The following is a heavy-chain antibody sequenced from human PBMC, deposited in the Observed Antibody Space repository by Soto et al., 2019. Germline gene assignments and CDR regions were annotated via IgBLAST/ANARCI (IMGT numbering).Heavy chain of an antibody. CDR1: GFTFSSYW. V-gene: IGHV3-7*03. D-gene: IGHD3-10*01. CDR2: IKQDGSEK. CDR3: AREEGSLLWFGELLYSYYYYGMDV. Sequence: GSLRLSCAASGFTFSSYWMSWVRQAPGKGLEWVANIKQDGSEKYYVDSVKGRFTISRDNAKNSLYLQMNSLRAEDTAVYYCAREEGSLLWFGELLYSYYYYGMDVWGQGTTVTVSS. J-gene: IGHJ6*02.